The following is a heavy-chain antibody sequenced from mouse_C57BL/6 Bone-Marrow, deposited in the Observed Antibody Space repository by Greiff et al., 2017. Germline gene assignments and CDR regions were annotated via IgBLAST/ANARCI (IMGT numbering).Heavy chain of an antibody. CDR2: ISSGGSYT. J-gene: IGHJ3*01. Sequence: EVKLVESGGDLVKPGGSLKLSCAASGFTFSSYGMSWVRQTPEKRLEWVATISSGGSYTYYPDSVKGRFTISRDNAKNTLYLQMSSLKSEDTAMYYYARLYYGSSLAWFAYWGQGTLVTVSA. D-gene: IGHD1-1*01. CDR3: ARLYYGSSLAWFAY. V-gene: IGHV5-6*01. CDR1: GFTFSSYG.